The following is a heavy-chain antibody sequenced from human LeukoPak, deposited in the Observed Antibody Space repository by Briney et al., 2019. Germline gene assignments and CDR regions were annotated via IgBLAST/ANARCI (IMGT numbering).Heavy chain of an antibody. CDR1: GYTFTGYY. CDR3: ASAKYYYDSSGYYYAFDY. CDR2: INPNSGGT. J-gene: IGHJ4*02. Sequence: ASVKVSCKASGYTFTGYYMHWVRQAPGQGLEWMGWINPNSGGTNYAQKFQGRVTMTRDTSISTAYMELSRLRSDDTAVYYCASAKYYYDSSGYYYAFDYWGQGTLVTVSS. D-gene: IGHD3-22*01. V-gene: IGHV1-2*02.